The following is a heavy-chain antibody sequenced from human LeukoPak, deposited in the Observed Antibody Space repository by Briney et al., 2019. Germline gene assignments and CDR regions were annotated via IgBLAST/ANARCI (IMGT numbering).Heavy chain of an antibody. CDR3: ARVGDSSGWLDY. Sequence: GASVKVSCKASGGTFSSYAISWVRQAPGQGLEWMGRIIPILGIANYAQKFQGRVTITADKSTGTAYMELSSLRSEDTAVYYCARVGDSSGWLDYWGQGTLVTVSS. J-gene: IGHJ4*02. CDR1: GGTFSSYA. CDR2: IIPILGIA. D-gene: IGHD6-19*01. V-gene: IGHV1-69*04.